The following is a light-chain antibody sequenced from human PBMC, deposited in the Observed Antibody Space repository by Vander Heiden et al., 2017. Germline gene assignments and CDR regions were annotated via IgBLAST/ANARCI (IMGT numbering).Light chain of an antibody. CDR3: QQYYSTPRLT. CDR1: QSVLYSSNNKNY. J-gene: IGKJ4*01. V-gene: IGKV4-1*01. Sequence: DIVMTQSPDSLAVSLGERATINCKSSQSVLYSSNNKNYLAWYQQKPGQPPTLLIYWASTRESGVPDRFSGSGSGTDFTLPISSLQAEDVAVYYCQQYYSTPRLTFGGGTKVEIK. CDR2: WAS.